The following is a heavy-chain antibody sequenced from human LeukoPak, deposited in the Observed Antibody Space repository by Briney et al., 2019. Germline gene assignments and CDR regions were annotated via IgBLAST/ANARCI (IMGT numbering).Heavy chain of an antibody. J-gene: IGHJ4*02. CDR2: INHSGST. V-gene: IGHV4-34*01. CDR1: GGSFSGYY. D-gene: IGHD6-13*01. CDR3: SSARIGAAADLRYFDY. Sequence: SETLSLTCAVYGGSFSGYYWSWLRQPPGKGLEWLGEINHSGSTNYNPSLKSRVTISVNTSKNQFSLKLSSVTAADTAVYYCSSARIGAAADLRYFDYWGQGTLVTVSS.